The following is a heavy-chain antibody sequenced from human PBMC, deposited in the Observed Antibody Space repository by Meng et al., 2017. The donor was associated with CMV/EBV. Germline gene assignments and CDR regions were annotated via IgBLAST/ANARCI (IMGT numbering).Heavy chain of an antibody. D-gene: IGHD3-3*01. Sequence: GESLKISCAASGFTFSSYEMNWVRQAPGKGLEWVSYISSSGSTIYYADSVKGRFTISRDNAKNSLYLQMNSLRAEDTAVYYCARVAGPFGVVTSQLNWFDPWGQGTLVTVSS. V-gene: IGHV3-48*03. CDR2: ISSSGSTI. CDR1: GFTFSSYE. CDR3: ARVAGPFGVVTSQLNWFDP. J-gene: IGHJ5*02.